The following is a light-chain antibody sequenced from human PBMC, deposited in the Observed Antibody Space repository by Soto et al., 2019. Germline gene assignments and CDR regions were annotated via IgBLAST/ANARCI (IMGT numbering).Light chain of an antibody. CDR1: QGISSY. V-gene: IGKV1-8*01. CDR3: QLYYSYST. CDR2: AAS. J-gene: IGKJ2*01. Sequence: AIRMTQSPSSLSASTGDRVTITCRASQGISSYLAWYQQKPGKAPKLLIYAASTLQSGVPSRFSGSGSGIDFTLTISRLQSEDFATYYCQLYYSYSTFGQGTKLEIK.